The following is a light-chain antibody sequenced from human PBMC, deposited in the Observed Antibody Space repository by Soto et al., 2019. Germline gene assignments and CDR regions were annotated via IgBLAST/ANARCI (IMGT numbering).Light chain of an antibody. CDR3: IQTLQTPFT. J-gene: IGKJ4*01. CDR2: LAS. V-gene: IGKV2-28*01. CDR1: QSLLHINGDNY. Sequence: DIVVTQSPLSLPVTPGEPASISCRSSQSLLHINGDNYLDWYLQKPGQSPQLLIYLASSRASGVPDRFSGSGSGTDFTLKISRVEAEDFGVYYCIQTLQTPFTFGGGTKV.